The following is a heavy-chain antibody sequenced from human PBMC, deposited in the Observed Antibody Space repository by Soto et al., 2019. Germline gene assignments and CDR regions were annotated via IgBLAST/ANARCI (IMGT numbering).Heavy chain of an antibody. CDR2: IIPIFGTA. CDR1: GGTFSSYA. D-gene: IGHD1-26*01. V-gene: IGHV1-69*06. J-gene: IGHJ4*02. CDR3: ATGSGSYWDYYFDY. Sequence: GPSMTVSCRASGGTFSSYAISWVRQAPGQGLEWMGGIIPIFGTANYAQKFQGRVTITADKSTSTAYMELSSLRSEDTAVYYCATGSGSYWDYYFDYWGQGTLVTVSS.